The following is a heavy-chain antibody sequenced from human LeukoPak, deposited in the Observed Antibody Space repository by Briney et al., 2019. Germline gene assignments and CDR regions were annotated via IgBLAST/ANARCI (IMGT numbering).Heavy chain of an antibody. D-gene: IGHD3-22*01. CDR1: GFTFSDYY. J-gene: IGHJ4*02. Sequence: GGSLRLSCAASGFTFSDYYMSWIRQAPGKGLEWVSYISSSGSTIYYADSVKGRFTISRDNAKNSLYLQMNSLRAEDTAVYYCARDPTDYDSSGYYYDYFDYWGQGTLVTVSS. CDR3: ARDPTDYDSSGYYYDYFDY. V-gene: IGHV3-11*04. CDR2: ISSSGSTI.